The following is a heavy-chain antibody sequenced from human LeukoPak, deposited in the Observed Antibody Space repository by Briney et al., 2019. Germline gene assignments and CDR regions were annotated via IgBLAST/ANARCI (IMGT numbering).Heavy chain of an antibody. J-gene: IGHJ4*02. CDR2: ISGSGGNT. D-gene: IGHD6-19*01. CDR3: AKDGKGAPVAGIGYFDY. V-gene: IGHV3-23*01. Sequence: AGASLRLSCAASGFTFSSYAMSWVRQAPGKGLEWVSVISGSGGNTYYADSVKGRFTISRDNSKNTLYLQMNSLRAEDTAIYYCAKDGKGAPVAGIGYFDYWGQGTLVTVSS. CDR1: GFTFSSYA.